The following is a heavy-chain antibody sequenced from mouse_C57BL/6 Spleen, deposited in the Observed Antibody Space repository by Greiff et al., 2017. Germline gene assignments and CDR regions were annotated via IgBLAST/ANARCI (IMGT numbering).Heavy chain of an antibody. CDR1: GYTFTSYD. V-gene: IGHV1-85*01. Sequence: VQLQQSGPELVKPGASVKLSCKASGYTFTSYDINWVKQRPGQGLEWIGRIYPGDGSTKYTEKFKGKATLTADPSSSTAYMELHSLTSEDAAFYFCARAEGAMDYWGQGTSVTVSS. CDR3: ARAEGAMDY. CDR2: IYPGDGST. J-gene: IGHJ4*01.